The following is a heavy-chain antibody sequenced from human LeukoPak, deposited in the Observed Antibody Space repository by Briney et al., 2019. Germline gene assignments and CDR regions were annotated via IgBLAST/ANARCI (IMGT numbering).Heavy chain of an antibody. Sequence: SETLSLTCTVSGGSISSYYWSWIRQPAGKGLEWIGRIYTSGSTYYNPSLKSRVTISVDTSKNHFSLKLNSVAAADTAVYYCARSLSRGYSGFRVSPFDYWGQGTLVTVSS. CDR2: IYTSGST. CDR3: ARSLSRGYSGFRVSPFDY. CDR1: GGSISSYY. J-gene: IGHJ4*02. V-gene: IGHV4-4*07. D-gene: IGHD5-12*01.